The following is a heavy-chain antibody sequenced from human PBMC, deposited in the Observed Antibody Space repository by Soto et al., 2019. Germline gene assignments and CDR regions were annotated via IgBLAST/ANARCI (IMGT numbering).Heavy chain of an antibody. CDR1: GFRFSSYS. Sequence: PGGSLRLSCADSGFRFSSYSISWVRQTPGKGLAWVAAITATGDRTYYADSVTGRFTISRDNSKKTHYLQMTSLRAEDTAMYYCATMNGYFEYWGQGTPVTVSS. CDR2: ITATGDRT. V-gene: IGHV3-23*01. D-gene: IGHD3-22*01. J-gene: IGHJ4*02. CDR3: ATMNGYFEY.